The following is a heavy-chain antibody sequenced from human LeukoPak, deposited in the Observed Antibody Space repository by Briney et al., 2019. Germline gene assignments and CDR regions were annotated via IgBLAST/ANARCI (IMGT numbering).Heavy chain of an antibody. J-gene: IGHJ6*03. Sequence: ASVKVSCKASGYTFTGYYMHWVRQAPGQGLEWMGWINTDTGNPTYAQGFTGRFVFSLDTSVSTAYLQISSLKAEDTAVYYCARDLKTTVTTYYYYYMDVWGKGTTVTVSS. D-gene: IGHD4-17*01. CDR3: ARDLKTTVTTYYYYYMDV. V-gene: IGHV7-4-1*02. CDR2: INTDTGNP. CDR1: GYTFTGYY.